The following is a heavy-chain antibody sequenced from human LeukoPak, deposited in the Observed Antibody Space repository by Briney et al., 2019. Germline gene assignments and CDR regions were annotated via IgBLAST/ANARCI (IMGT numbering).Heavy chain of an antibody. CDR3: ARIRGLGRDYYFYYMDV. CDR2: SAHSGST. CDR1: GGSISSSNW. J-gene: IGHJ6*03. D-gene: IGHD3-10*01. Sequence: SGTLSLTCAVSGGSISSSNWWRWVRRPPGEGLEWMGESAHSGSTNYNPPLKSRVTISVDKSKNQFSLELSSVTAADPAVYYCARIRGLGRDYYFYYMDVWGKGTTLTVSS. V-gene: IGHV4-4*02.